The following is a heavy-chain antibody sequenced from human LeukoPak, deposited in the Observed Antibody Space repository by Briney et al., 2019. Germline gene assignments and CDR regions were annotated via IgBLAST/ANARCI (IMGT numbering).Heavy chain of an antibody. D-gene: IGHD2-2*01. CDR2: ISYSGNT. CDR1: GGSITSGGYF. Sequence: SETLSLTCTVSGGSITSGGYFWSWIRQHPGKGLEWIGYISYSGNTYYNPSLKSRLTISVDTSKNQFSLHLNSVTPEDTAVYYCARRLTQYDCFDPWGQGILVTVSS. J-gene: IGHJ5*02. V-gene: IGHV4-31*03. CDR3: ARRLTQYDCFDP.